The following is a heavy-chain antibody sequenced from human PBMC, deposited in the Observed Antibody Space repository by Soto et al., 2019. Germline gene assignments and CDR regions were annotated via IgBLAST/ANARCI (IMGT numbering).Heavy chain of an antibody. J-gene: IGHJ6*02. Sequence: SETLSLTCAVHGRSFSGYSWSWISKPPRKGLEWIGEINHSGSTNYNPSLKSRVTISVDTSKNQFSLKLSSVTAADTAVFYCARSTVLLWFGPSHYYYGMDVWGQGTTVT. CDR2: INHSGST. D-gene: IGHD3-10*01. CDR1: GRSFSGYS. V-gene: IGHV4-34*01. CDR3: ARSTVLLWFGPSHYYYGMDV.